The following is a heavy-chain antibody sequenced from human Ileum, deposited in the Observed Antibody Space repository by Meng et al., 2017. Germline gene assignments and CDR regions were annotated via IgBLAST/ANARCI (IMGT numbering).Heavy chain of an antibody. D-gene: IGHD3-16*01. Sequence: GESLKISCAASGFPFSTYWMSWVCQAPGKGLEWVANINGDGSAKYYVDSVKGRFTVSRDNAKSSLYLQMNSLRAEDTAVYYCAKGGHLDDWGQGTPVTVSS. V-gene: IGHV3-7*01. CDR3: AKGGHLDD. CDR2: INGDGSAK. CDR1: GFPFSTYW. J-gene: IGHJ4*02.